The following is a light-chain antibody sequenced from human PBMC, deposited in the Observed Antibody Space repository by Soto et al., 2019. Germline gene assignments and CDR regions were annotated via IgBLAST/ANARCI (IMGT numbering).Light chain of an antibody. CDR3: WLYYGGGHHWV. V-gene: IGLV7-43*01. CDR1: TGAVTSNYY. CDR2: STN. J-gene: IGLJ3*02. Sequence: QTVVTQEPSLTVSPGETVTLTCASSTGAVTSNYYPNWYQQKPGQAPRPLIYSTNHNYSWAPAHFSASLLGGKAALTLTGVQPADEAEDYCWLYYGGGHHWVFGGGTKLTVL.